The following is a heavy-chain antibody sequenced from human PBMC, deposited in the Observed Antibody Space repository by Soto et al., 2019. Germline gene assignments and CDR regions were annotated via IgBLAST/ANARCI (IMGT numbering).Heavy chain of an antibody. V-gene: IGHV1-46*03. CDR3: TRARAGVPAAMDYYYYYGMDV. J-gene: IGHJ6*02. Sequence: ASVKVSCKASGYTFTSYHMHWVRQAPGQGLEWMGIINPNGGSTTYAQKFQGRVTMTRDTSTTTVYMELNSLKTEDTAVYYCTRARAGVPAAMDYYYYYGMDVWGQGTTVTVSS. CDR1: GYTFTSYH. D-gene: IGHD2-2*01. CDR2: INPNGGST.